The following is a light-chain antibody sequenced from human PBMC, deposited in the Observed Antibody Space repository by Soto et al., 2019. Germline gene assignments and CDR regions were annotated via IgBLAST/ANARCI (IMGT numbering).Light chain of an antibody. J-gene: IGKJ4*01. Sequence: EIVMTQSPATLSVSPGERATLSCRASQSVNSNLAWYRQKPGQAPRLLISAASTRATGVPARFSGSGSGTEFTLTISSQQSEDSGIYYCQQYNFWPPLTFGGGTKVESK. CDR3: QQYNFWPPLT. V-gene: IGKV3-15*01. CDR1: QSVNSN. CDR2: AAS.